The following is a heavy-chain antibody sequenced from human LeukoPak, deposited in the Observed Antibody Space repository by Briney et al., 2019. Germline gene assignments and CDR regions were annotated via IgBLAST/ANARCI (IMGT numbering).Heavy chain of an antibody. CDR1: GFTFSSYE. J-gene: IGHJ4*02. CDR3: ARDYSSSWLFDY. Sequence: GGSLRLSCAASGFTFSSYEMNWVRQAPGKGLEWVSYISSSGSTIYYADSVKGRFTISRDNAKNPLYLQTNSLRAEDTAVYYCARDYSSSWLFDYWGQGTLVTVSS. V-gene: IGHV3-48*03. CDR2: ISSSGSTI. D-gene: IGHD6-13*01.